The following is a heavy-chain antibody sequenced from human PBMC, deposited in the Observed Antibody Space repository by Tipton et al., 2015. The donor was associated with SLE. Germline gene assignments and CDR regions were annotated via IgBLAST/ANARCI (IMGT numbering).Heavy chain of an antibody. CDR1: GGSISSYY. D-gene: IGHD3-22*01. CDR3: ARDGYDAFDI. CDR2: IYHSGST. V-gene: IGHV4-59*12. Sequence: TLSLTCTVSGGSISSYYWSWIRQPPGKGLEWIGYIYHSGSTNYNPSLKSRVTISVDTSKNQFSLKLSSVTAADTAVYYCARDGYDAFDIWGQGTMVTVSS. J-gene: IGHJ3*02.